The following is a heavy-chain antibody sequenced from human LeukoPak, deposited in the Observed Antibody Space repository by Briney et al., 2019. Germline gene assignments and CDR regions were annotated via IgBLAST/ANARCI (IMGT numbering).Heavy chain of an antibody. CDR1: GFTFSSYW. Sequence: PEGSLRLSCAASGFTFSSYWMHWVRQAPGKGLVWVSRINTDGSSTSYADSVKGRFTISRDNAKNTLYLQMNSLRAEDTAVYYCARLAYYYDSSGYYAYWGQGTLVTVSS. CDR2: INTDGSST. CDR3: ARLAYYYDSSGYYAY. V-gene: IGHV3-74*01. J-gene: IGHJ4*02. D-gene: IGHD3-22*01.